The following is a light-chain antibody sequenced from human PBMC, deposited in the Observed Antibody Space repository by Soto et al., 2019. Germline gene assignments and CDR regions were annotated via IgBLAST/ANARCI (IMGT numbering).Light chain of an antibody. CDR1: NSNIGSNT. V-gene: IGLV1-44*01. J-gene: IGLJ1*01. CDR3: SAWGDRRTGGV. Sequence: QSVLTQPPSASGTPGQRVTISCSGSNSNIGSNTVNWYQQLPGTAPKLLIYSDNLRPSGVPDRISGSKSGTSASLAISGLQSDDEADYYCSAWGDRRTGGVFGTGTKLTV. CDR2: SDN.